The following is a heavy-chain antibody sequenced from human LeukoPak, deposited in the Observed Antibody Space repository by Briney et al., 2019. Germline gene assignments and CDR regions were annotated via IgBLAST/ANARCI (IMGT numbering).Heavy chain of an antibody. CDR1: GGSISSYY. J-gene: IGHJ3*02. CDR2: IYYSGST. V-gene: IGHV4-59*01. CDR3: ARRDSGSGSYFAFDI. D-gene: IGHD3-10*01. Sequence: SETLSLTFTVSGGSISSYYWSWIRQPPGKGLEWIGYIYYSGSTNYNPSLKSRVTISVDTSKNQFSLKLSSVTAADTAVYYCARRDSGSGSYFAFDIWGQGTMVTVSS.